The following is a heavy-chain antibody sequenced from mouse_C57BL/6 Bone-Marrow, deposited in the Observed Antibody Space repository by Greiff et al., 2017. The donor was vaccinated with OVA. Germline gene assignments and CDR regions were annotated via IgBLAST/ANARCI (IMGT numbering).Heavy chain of an antibody. J-gene: IGHJ1*03. CDR2: INPNNGGT. V-gene: IGHV1-18*01. CDR1: GYTFTDYN. CDR3: ARPGIYYYGSIWYFDV. Sequence: EVQLQQSGAELVRPGASVTLSCKASGYTFTDYNMDWVKQSHGKSLEWIGDINPNNGGTIYNQKFKGKATLTVDKSSSTAYMELRSLTSEDTAVYYCARPGIYYYGSIWYFDVWGTGTTVTVSS. D-gene: IGHD1-1*01.